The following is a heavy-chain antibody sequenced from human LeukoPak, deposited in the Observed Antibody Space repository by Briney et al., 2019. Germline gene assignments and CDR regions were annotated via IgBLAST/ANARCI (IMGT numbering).Heavy chain of an antibody. CDR1: GFTFSSYS. J-gene: IGHJ5*02. D-gene: IGHD3-10*01. Sequence: GGSLRLSCAASGFTFSSYSMNWVRQAPGKGLEWVSSISSSSSYIYYAGSVKGRFTISRDNAKNSLYLQMNSLRAEDTAVYYCARGGTMVRGVILSWGQGTLVTVPS. CDR3: ARGGTMVRGVILS. CDR2: ISSSSSYI. V-gene: IGHV3-21*01.